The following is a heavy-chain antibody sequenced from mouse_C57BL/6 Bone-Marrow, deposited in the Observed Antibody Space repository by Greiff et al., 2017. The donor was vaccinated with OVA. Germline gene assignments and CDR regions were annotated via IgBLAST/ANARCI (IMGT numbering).Heavy chain of an antibody. CDR2: IYPRSGNT. CDR3: AITQYFDV. V-gene: IGHV1-81*01. D-gene: IGHD1-3*01. J-gene: IGHJ1*03. Sequence: VKLVESGAELARPGASVKLSCKASGYTLTSYGISWVKQRTGQGLEWIGEIYPRSGNTYYNEKFKGKATLTADKSSSTAYMELRSLTSEDSAVYFCAITQYFDVWGTGTTVTVSS. CDR1: GYTLTSYG.